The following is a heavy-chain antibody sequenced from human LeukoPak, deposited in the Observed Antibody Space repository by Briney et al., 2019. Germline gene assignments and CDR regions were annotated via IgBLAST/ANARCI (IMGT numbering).Heavy chain of an antibody. D-gene: IGHD3-10*01. CDR2: INPHSGAT. CDR1: GYSFKDYY. CDR3: ARGRTMIRGVSWFDP. Sequence: ASMKVSCRASGYSFKDYYIHWVRQAPGQGLEWMGWINPHSGATKYALRFQGRVTMTRDTSISTVYMELSSLRSDDTAVYYCARGRTMIRGVSWFDPWGQGTLVSVS. V-gene: IGHV1-2*02. J-gene: IGHJ5*02.